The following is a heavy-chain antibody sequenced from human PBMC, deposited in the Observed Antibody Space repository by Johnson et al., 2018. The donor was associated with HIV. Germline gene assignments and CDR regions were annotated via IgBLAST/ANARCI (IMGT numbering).Heavy chain of an antibody. J-gene: IGHJ3*02. CDR3: VKDSDTYYFGSGDGFDI. D-gene: IGHD3-10*01. CDR2: ISWDGTNS. CDR1: GFTFSSYA. Sequence: VQLVESGGGVVQPGRSLRLSCAASGFTFSSYAMHWVRQAPGKGLEWVAVISWDGTNSHYGDSVKGRFSISRDNSKKSVYLQMNSLRAEDTALYYCVKDSDTYYFGSGDGFDIWGQGTMDTVSA. V-gene: IGHV3-43D*03.